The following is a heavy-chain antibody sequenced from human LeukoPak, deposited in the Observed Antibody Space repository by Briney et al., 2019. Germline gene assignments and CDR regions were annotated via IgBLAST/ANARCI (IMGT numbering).Heavy chain of an antibody. CDR1: GGSISSYY. D-gene: IGHD3-22*01. J-gene: IGHJ3*02. CDR2: IYTSGST. V-gene: IGHV4-4*07. Sequence: SETLSLTCTVSGGSISSYYWSWIRQPAGKGLEWIGRIYTSGSTNYNPSLKSRVTISVDKSKNQFSLKLSSVTAADTAVYYCASSPTYYYDSSGDAFDIWGQGTMVTVSS. CDR3: ASSPTYYYDSSGDAFDI.